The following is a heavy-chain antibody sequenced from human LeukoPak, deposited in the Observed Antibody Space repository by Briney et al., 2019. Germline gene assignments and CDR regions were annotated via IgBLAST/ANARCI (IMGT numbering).Heavy chain of an antibody. J-gene: IGHJ4*02. CDR1: GGTFSSYA. CDR3: ARGQMATITPLCDY. Sequence: GASVKLSCTASGGTFSSYAISWVRQAPGQGLEWMGSIIPIFGKANYAESFQGRFTITADKSTSTAYMELSSLRSEDTAVYYCARGQMATITPLCDYWGQGTLVTVSS. D-gene: IGHD5-24*01. CDR2: IIPIFGKA. V-gene: IGHV1-69*04.